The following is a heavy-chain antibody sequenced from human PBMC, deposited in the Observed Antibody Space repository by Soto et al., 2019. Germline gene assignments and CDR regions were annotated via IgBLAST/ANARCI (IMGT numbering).Heavy chain of an antibody. CDR1: GFTFSSYA. Sequence: QVQLVESGGGVVQPGTSLRLSCAASGFTFSSYAMLWVRQAPGKGLEWVAVMSYDGINEYYADSVKGRFTISRDNSKNTLFLQMNTLRPEDTAVYYCARARLFNPPLDWGQGALVTVSS. J-gene: IGHJ4*02. D-gene: IGHD2-21*01. CDR2: MSYDGINE. V-gene: IGHV3-30-3*01. CDR3: ARARLFNPPLD.